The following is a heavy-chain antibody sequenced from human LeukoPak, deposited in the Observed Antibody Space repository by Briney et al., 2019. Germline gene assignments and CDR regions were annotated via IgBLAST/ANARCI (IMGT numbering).Heavy chain of an antibody. CDR1: GGSISSGGYY. V-gene: IGHV4-31*03. J-gene: IGHJ6*02. CDR3: ARVSVHTPYYYYGMDV. Sequence: SQTLSLTCTVSGGSISSGGYYWSWIRQHPGKGLEWIGYIYYSGSTYYNPSLKSRVTISVDTSKNQFSLKLSSVTAVDTAVYYCARVSVHTPYYYYGMDVWGQGTTVTVSS. D-gene: IGHD2-15*01. CDR2: IYYSGST.